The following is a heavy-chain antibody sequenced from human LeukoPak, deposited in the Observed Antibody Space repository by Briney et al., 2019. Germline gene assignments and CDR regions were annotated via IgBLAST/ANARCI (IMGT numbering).Heavy chain of an antibody. CDR2: ISSNGGDT. V-gene: IGHV3-64*01. Sequence: GGSLRLSCAASGFTFSTYGMHWVRQAPGKGLEYVSAISSNGGDTYYANSVKGRFTISRDNSKNTLYLQMGSLRAEDMAVYYCAKRKFTFDYWGQGTLVTVSS. CDR3: AKRKFTFDY. CDR1: GFTFSTYG. J-gene: IGHJ4*02.